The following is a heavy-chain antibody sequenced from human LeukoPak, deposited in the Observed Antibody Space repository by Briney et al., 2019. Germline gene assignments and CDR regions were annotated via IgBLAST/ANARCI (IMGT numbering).Heavy chain of an antibody. CDR2: INPNSGGT. Sequence: GASVKVSCKASGYTFTGYYMHWVRQAPGQGLEWMGWINPNSGGTNYAQKFQGRVTMTRDTSISTAYMELSSLRSEDTAVYYCAKDTGGTKYNWFDPWGQGTLVTVSS. CDR1: GYTFTGYY. CDR3: AKDTGGTKYNWFDP. J-gene: IGHJ5*02. D-gene: IGHD2-15*01. V-gene: IGHV1-2*02.